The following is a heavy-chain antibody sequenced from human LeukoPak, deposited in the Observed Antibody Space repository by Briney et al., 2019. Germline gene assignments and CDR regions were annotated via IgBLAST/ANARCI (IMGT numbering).Heavy chain of an antibody. CDR2: ITPSGGT. V-gene: IGHV1-2*02. CDR3: ARDRYGDGFAHLDY. J-gene: IGHJ4*02. Sequence: ASVKVSCKASGYTFTSYAIHWVRQAPGQGLEWMGWITPSGGTNYPQRFQGRVAITWDTSITTAYMDLSRLTSDDTAVYYCARDRYGDGFAHLDYWGQGTLVTVSS. CDR1: GYTFTSYA. D-gene: IGHD5-24*01.